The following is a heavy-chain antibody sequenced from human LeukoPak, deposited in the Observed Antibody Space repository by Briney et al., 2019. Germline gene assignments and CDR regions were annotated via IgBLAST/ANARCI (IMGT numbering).Heavy chain of an antibody. J-gene: IGHJ3*01. CDR3: ARGMVRGVITT. CDR1: GGSISSYY. CDR2: IYYSGST. Sequence: PSETLSLTCTVSGGSISSYYWSWIRQPPGKGLEWIGYIYYSGSTNYNPSLKSRVTISVDTSKNQFSLKLSSVTAADTAVYYCARGMVRGVITTWGQGTMVTVSS. V-gene: IGHV4-59*01. D-gene: IGHD3-10*01.